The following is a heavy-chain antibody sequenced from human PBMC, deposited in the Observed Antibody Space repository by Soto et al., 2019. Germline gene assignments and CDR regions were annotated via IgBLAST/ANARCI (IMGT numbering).Heavy chain of an antibody. CDR3: ARARTRTSWPFDP. V-gene: IGHV3-74*01. J-gene: IGHJ5*02. D-gene: IGHD4-17*01. Sequence: EVQLVESGGGLVQPGGSLRLSCAASGFTFTNLWMHWVRQAPGKGLVWVSRIKCDGGGTIYADSVKGRFTISRDNAKNSLYLQLNSLRAEDTAVYYCARARTRTSWPFDPWGQGTLVTVSS. CDR2: IKCDGGGT. CDR1: GFTFTNLW.